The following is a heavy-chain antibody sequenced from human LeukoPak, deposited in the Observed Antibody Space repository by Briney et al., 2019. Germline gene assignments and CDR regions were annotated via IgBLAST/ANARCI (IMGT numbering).Heavy chain of an antibody. J-gene: IGHJ4*02. Sequence: PGRSLRLSCAASGFTFDDYAMHWVRQAPGKGLEWVSGISWNSGSIGYADSVKGRFTISRDNSKNTLYLQMNSLRAEDTAVYYCAKDRGYDYGDYRHLVDYWGQGTLVTVSS. D-gene: IGHD4-17*01. CDR1: GFTFDDYA. CDR3: AKDRGYDYGDYRHLVDY. CDR2: ISWNSGSI. V-gene: IGHV3-9*01.